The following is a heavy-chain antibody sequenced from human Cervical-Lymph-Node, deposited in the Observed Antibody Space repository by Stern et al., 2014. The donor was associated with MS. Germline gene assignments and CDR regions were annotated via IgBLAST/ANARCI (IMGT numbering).Heavy chain of an antibody. Sequence: QVQLVQWGAGLLKPSETLSLRGAVNGGPFSGQYWSWIRQPPGEGLEWIGEVSRGGSTNSNPSLKSRVTISVDPSKNEISLKLSSVTAADTAVYFCARGGWYYYDSSGYWGHWGQGTMVTVSS. V-gene: IGHV4-34*01. CDR2: VSRGGST. D-gene: IGHD3-22*01. CDR1: GGPFSGQY. CDR3: ARGGWYYYDSSGYWGH. J-gene: IGHJ4*02.